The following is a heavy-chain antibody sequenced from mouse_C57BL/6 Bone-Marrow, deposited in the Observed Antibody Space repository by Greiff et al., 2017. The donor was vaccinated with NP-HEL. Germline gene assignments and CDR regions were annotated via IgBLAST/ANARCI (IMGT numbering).Heavy chain of an antibody. V-gene: IGHV1-50*01. CDR3: AGYGSSYGYFDV. Sequence: QVQLQQPGAELVKPGASVKLSCKASGYTFTSYWMQWVKQRPGQGLEWIGEIDPSDSYTNYNQKFKGKATLTVDTSSSTAYMQLSSLTSEDSAVYCCAGYGSSYGYFDVWGTGTTVTVSS. CDR2: IDPSDSYT. CDR1: GYTFTSYW. J-gene: IGHJ1*03. D-gene: IGHD1-1*01.